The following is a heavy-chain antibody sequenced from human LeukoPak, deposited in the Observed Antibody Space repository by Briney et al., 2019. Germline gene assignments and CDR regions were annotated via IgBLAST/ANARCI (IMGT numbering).Heavy chain of an antibody. CDR2: IYPNSGGT. V-gene: IGHV1-2*02. J-gene: IGHJ4*02. Sequence: ASVKVPCKASGYTFTDYYMHWVRQAPGQGLEWMGWIYPNSGGTNYAQNFQGRVTMTRDTSISTAYMGLSRLRSDDTAVYFCARGRSDYYLDSRGQGTLITVSS. CDR1: GYTFTDYY. CDR3: ARGRSDYYLDS. D-gene: IGHD3-10*01.